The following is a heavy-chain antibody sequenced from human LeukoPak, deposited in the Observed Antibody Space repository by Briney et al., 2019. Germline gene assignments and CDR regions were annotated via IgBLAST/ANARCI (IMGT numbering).Heavy chain of an antibody. D-gene: IGHD3-3*01. J-gene: IGHJ4*02. CDR3: AKGWIDY. Sequence: PGGSLRLSCAASGFTFSSYGMHWVRQAPGKGLEWVAVISYDGSNKYYADSVKGRFTISRDNSKNTLYLQMNSLRAEDTAVYYCAKGWIDYWGQGTLVTVSS. CDR2: ISYDGSNK. V-gene: IGHV3-30*18. CDR1: GFTFSSYG.